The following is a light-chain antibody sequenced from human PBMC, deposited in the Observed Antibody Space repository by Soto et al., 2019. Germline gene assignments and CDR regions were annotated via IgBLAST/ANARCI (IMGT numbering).Light chain of an antibody. CDR1: QSVSGSS. CDR3: QHHGSPPWT. V-gene: IGKV3-20*01. Sequence: EIVLTQSPGTLSLSPGERATLSCRASQSVSGSSLAWYQQSLGQAPRLLIYDASSRATGIPDRFRGSGSGTDFTLTISSLEPEDFAVYYCQHHGSPPWTFGQGTKVQVK. CDR2: DAS. J-gene: IGKJ1*01.